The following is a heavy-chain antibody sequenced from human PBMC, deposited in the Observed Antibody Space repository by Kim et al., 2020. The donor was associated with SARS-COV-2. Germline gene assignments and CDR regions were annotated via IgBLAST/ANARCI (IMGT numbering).Heavy chain of an antibody. CDR3: ARECTSSWSGLFDY. V-gene: IGHV3-11*06. J-gene: IGHJ4*02. Sequence: ADSVKGRFTISRDNAQNTLYLHMNSLRAEDTAVYYCARECTSSWSGLFDYWGQGTLVIVSS. D-gene: IGHD6-13*01.